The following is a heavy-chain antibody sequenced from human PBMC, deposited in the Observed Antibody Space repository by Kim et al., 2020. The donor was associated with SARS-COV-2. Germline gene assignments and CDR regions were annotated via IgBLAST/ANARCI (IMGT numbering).Heavy chain of an antibody. Sequence: GGNTGYAAYVKGRFTISRDNAKHSLYLQMNILRAEDTALYYCARGWELLGVWGQGTLVTVSS. J-gene: IGHJ4*02. V-gene: IGHV3-20*03. D-gene: IGHD3-10*01. CDR2: GGNT. CDR3: ARGWELLGV.